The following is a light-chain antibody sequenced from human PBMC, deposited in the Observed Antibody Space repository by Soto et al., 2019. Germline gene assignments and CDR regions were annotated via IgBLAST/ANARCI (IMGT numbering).Light chain of an antibody. CDR3: QQRGDWPPT. V-gene: IGKV3-11*01. CDR1: QSVSSY. CDR2: DAS. J-gene: IGKJ5*01. Sequence: ETVLTQSLATLSLSPGERATLSCRASQSVSSYLAWYQQKPGQAPRLLIYDASNRATGIPARFSGSGSGTDLTLTISSLEPEDFAVYYCQQRGDWPPTFGQGTRLEIK.